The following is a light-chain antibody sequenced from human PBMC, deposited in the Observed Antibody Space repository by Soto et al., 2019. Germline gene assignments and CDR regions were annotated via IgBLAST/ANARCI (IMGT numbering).Light chain of an antibody. CDR3: QQYSNWPPKYT. CDR1: QSVSSN. V-gene: IGKV3-15*01. CDR2: GAS. J-gene: IGKJ2*01. Sequence: EILMTQSPATLSVSPGERATLSCRASQSVSSNLAWYQQKPGQAPRLLIYGASTRATGIPARFSGSGSGTEFTLTISSLQSEDFAVYYCQQYSNWPPKYTFGQGTKLEIK.